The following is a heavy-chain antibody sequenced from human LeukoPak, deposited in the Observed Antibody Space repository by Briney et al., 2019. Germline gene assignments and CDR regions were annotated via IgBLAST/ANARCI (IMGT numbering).Heavy chain of an antibody. CDR1: GDSISNSDYY. CDR3: ARRDHSSSRRSFDY. CDR2: IYYSGNS. Sequence: PSETLSLTCTVSGDSISNSDYYWGWIRQPPGQGLEWIGNIYYSGNSYYNPSLKSRVTISVDTSKNQFSLKLSSVTAADSAVYYCARRDHSSSRRSFDYWGQGALVTVSS. V-gene: IGHV4-39*01. J-gene: IGHJ4*02. D-gene: IGHD6-13*01.